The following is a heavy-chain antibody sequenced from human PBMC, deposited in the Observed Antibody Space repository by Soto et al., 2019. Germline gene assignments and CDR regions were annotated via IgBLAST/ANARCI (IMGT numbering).Heavy chain of an antibody. V-gene: IGHV3-33*01. Sequence: GGSLRLSCAASGFTFSSYGMHWVRQAPGKGLEWVAVIWYDGSNKYYVDSVKGRFTISRDNAENSVYLQMNSLSAEDTAVYFCARDPYDGGGYAAFDIWGQGTMVTVSS. CDR2: IWYDGSNK. D-gene: IGHD3-22*01. J-gene: IGHJ3*02. CDR3: ARDPYDGGGYAAFDI. CDR1: GFTFSSYG.